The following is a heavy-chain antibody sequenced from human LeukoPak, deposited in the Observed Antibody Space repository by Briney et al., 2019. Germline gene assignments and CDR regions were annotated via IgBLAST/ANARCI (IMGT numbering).Heavy chain of an antibody. D-gene: IGHD3-3*02. Sequence: GGSLRLSCAASGFTFSSYAMHWVRQAPGKGLEWVAVISYDGSNKYYADSVKGRFTISRDNSKNTLYLQMNSLRAEDTAVYYCARDPGPIRGYGMDVWGQGTTVTVSS. J-gene: IGHJ6*02. CDR1: GFTFSSYA. CDR2: ISYDGSNK. V-gene: IGHV3-30-3*01. CDR3: ARDPGPIRGYGMDV.